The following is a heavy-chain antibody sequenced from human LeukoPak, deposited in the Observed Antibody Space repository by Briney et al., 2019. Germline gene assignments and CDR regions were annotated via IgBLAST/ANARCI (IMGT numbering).Heavy chain of an antibody. CDR2: IYYSGST. Sequence: PSETLSLTCTVSGGSISSYYWSWIRQPPGKGLEWIGYIYYSGSTNYNPSLKSRVTISVDTSKNQFSLELNSVTAADTAVYYCARGVYDFWSGHFDYWGQGTLVTVSS. J-gene: IGHJ4*02. V-gene: IGHV4-59*12. D-gene: IGHD3-3*01. CDR1: GGSISSYY. CDR3: ARGVYDFWSGHFDY.